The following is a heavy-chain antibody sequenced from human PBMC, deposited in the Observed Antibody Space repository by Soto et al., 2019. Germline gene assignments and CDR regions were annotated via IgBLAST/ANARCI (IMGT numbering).Heavy chain of an antibody. CDR1: GYTFASHG. V-gene: IGHV1-18*04. J-gene: IGHJ4*02. D-gene: IGHD2-15*01. Sequence: QVQLVQSGAEVKKPGASVKVSCKASGYTFASHGLSWLRQAPGQGLQWMGWISPYNGNTNYARNRQGRVTLTTDTSTSTAYMELRSLRSDDTAVYYCARDKLLLATIFDFWGQGTLVTVSS. CDR2: ISPYNGNT. CDR3: ARDKLLLATIFDF.